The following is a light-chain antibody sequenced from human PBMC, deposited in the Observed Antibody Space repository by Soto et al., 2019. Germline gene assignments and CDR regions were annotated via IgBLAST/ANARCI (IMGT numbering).Light chain of an antibody. CDR1: RSDVGTYHL. J-gene: IGLJ1*01. CDR2: EVS. CDR3: CSYAGSSTYI. Sequence: QSALTQPASVSGSTGQSITLSCTGTRSDVGTYHLVSWYQQHPGKGPKLMIYEVSKRPSGVSNRFSGSKSDNTASLTISGLQAEDEADYYCCSYAGSSTYIFGTGTKVTVL. V-gene: IGLV2-23*02.